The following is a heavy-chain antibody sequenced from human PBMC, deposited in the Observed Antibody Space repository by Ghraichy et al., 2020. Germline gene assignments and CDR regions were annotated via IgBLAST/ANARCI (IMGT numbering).Heavy chain of an antibody. V-gene: IGHV3-43*01. Sequence: GGSLRLSCAASGFTFDDYTMHWVRQAPGKGLEWVSLISWDGGSTYYADSVKGRVTISRDNSKNSLYLQMNSLRTEDTALYYCAKDGGYSYGYGTLDYWGQGTLVTVSS. D-gene: IGHD5-18*01. CDR1: GFTFDDYT. CDR3: AKDGGYSYGYGTLDY. CDR2: ISWDGGST. J-gene: IGHJ4*02.